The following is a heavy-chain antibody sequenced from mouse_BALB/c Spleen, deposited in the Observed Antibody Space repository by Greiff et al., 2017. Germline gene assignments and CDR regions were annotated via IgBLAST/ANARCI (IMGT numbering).Heavy chain of an antibody. J-gene: IGHJ4*01. CDR2: INPSTGYT. CDR3: ARNAPRYPYAMDY. V-gene: IGHV1-7*01. Sequence: VQLQQSGAELAKPGASVKMSCKASGYTFTSYWMHWVKQRPGQGLEWIGYINPSTGYTEYNQKFKDKATLTADKSSSTAYMQLSSLTSEDSAVYYCARNAPRYPYAMDYWGQGTSVTVSS. CDR1: GYTFTSYW. D-gene: IGHD2-14*01.